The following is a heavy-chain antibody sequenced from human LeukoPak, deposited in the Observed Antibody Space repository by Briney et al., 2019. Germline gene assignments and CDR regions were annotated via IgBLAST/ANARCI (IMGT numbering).Heavy chain of an antibody. Sequence: ASVKVSCKASGYTFTGYYMHWVRQAPGQGLEWMGWINPNSGGTNYAQKFQGRVTMTRDTSISTAYMELSRLRSDDTAVYYCARDYYGSGSYLPPGYWGQGTLVTVSS. CDR2: INPNSGGT. D-gene: IGHD3-10*01. CDR3: ARDYYGSGSYLPPGY. J-gene: IGHJ4*02. V-gene: IGHV1-2*02. CDR1: GYTFTGYY.